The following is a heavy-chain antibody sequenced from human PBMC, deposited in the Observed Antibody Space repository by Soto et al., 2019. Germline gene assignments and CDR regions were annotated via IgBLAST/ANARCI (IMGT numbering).Heavy chain of an antibody. CDR2: IYHSGNT. V-gene: IGHV4-38-2*01. Sequence: SETLSLTCVVSGYSISSGHYWGWIRQPPGKGLEWIGNIYHSGNTYYNPSLKSRVTISVDTSKNQFSLKLSSVTAADTAVYYCALDSSGYYASLSLDVWGQGTTVTVSS. CDR3: ALDSSGYYASLSLDV. J-gene: IGHJ6*02. D-gene: IGHD3-22*01. CDR1: GYSISSGHY.